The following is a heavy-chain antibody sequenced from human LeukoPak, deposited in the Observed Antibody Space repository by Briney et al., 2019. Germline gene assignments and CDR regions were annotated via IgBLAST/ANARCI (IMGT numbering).Heavy chain of an antibody. Sequence: GGSLRLSCTASGLTFSNYDTTWVRQAPGKGMEWVSSITGSGRGTYYADSVKGRFSVSRDNSQNTVFLHMNSLRADDTALYYCSKDPNGDYVGAFDMWGPGTMVTVSS. V-gene: IGHV3-23*01. CDR2: ITGSGRGT. CDR1: GLTFSNYD. J-gene: IGHJ3*02. CDR3: SKDPNGDYVGAFDM. D-gene: IGHD4-17*01.